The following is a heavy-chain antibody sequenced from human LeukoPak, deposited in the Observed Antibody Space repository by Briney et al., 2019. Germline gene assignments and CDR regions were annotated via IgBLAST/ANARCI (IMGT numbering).Heavy chain of an antibody. CDR2: IYPGDSDT. CDR3: AGGPEDVPAAA. D-gene: IGHD2-2*01. Sequence: GESLKISCKASGYNFNNFYIAWVRQVPGKGLEWMGIIYPGDSDTRYSPSFQGQVTVSADKSISTAYLQWSSLKASDTAMYYCAGGPEDVPAAAWGQGTLVTVSS. CDR1: GYNFNNFY. V-gene: IGHV5-51*01. J-gene: IGHJ5*02.